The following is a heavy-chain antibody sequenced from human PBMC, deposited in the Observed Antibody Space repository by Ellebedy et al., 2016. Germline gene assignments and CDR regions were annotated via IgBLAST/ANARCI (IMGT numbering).Heavy chain of an antibody. D-gene: IGHD2-15*01. CDR3: ARAGGVVADNWFDP. V-gene: IGHV4-4*07. CDR2: IYTSGST. J-gene: IGHJ5*02. Sequence: SETLSLXXTVSGGSISSYYWSWIRQPAGKGLEWIGRIYTSGSTNYNPSLKSRVTMSVDTSKNQFSLKLSSVTAADTAVYYCARAGGVVADNWFDPWGQGTLVTVSS. CDR1: GGSISSYY.